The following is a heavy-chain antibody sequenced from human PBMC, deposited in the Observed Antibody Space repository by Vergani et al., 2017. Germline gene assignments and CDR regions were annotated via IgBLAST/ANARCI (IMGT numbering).Heavy chain of an antibody. CDR3: AKPVGTSAIMDGYNM. D-gene: IGHD5/OR15-5a*01. CDR1: GGSISSNFYY. J-gene: IGHJ3*02. V-gene: IGHV4-39*01. Sequence: LHLQESGPGLIKPSETLSLTCTVSGGSISSNFYYWGWIRQSPGKGLEWIGSISSSGSSYRNPSLQSRVTMSVDTSTNQVSLRLSSVNAADTALYYCAKPVGTSAIMDGYNMWGQGTMVTVSS. CDR2: ISSSGSS.